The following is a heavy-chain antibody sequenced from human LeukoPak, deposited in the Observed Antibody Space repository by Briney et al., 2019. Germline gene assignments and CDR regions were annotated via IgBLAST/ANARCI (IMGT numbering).Heavy chain of an antibody. CDR1: GYTFTDHY. CDR2: INPNSGAA. CDR3: ARVAKLGTRFGWYFDL. D-gene: IGHD3-16*01. J-gene: IGHJ2*01. V-gene: IGHV1-2*02. Sequence: GASVKVSCKASGYTFTDHYMHWVRQAPGQGPEWMGWINPNSGAANFAQKFQGRVTMTRDTSISTVYVELSGLRSDDTAVYYCARVAKLGTRFGWYFDLWGRGTLVTVSS.